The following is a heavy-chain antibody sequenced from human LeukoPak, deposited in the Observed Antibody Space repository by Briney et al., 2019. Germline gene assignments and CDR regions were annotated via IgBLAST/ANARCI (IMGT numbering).Heavy chain of an antibody. V-gene: IGHV3-21*01. CDR3: ARAMYSSSWGKYYGMDV. Sequence: GGSLRLSCAASGFTFSSYSLNWVRQAPGKGLEWVACISSSSDYIYYADSVKGRFTISRDNAKNSLSLRMNSLRAEDTAVYYCARAMYSSSWGKYYGMDVWGKGTTVTVSS. D-gene: IGHD6-13*01. J-gene: IGHJ6*04. CDR1: GFTFSSYS. CDR2: ISSSSDYI.